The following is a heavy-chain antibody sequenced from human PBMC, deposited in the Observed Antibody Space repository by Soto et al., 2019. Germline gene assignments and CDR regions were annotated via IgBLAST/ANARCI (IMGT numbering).Heavy chain of an antibody. CDR3: AREMGACSDSSCYPGPYDS. V-gene: IGHV3-48*02. CDR2: ITSKSTTI. D-gene: IGHD3-16*01. J-gene: IGHJ5*02. CDR1: GFAFSSYS. Sequence: GGSLRLSCAASGFAFSSYSMNWVRQAPGQGLEWVSYITSKSTTIKYADSVKGRFTVSRDNAKNSLYLQLNSLRDEDTAVYYCAREMGACSDSSCYPGPYDSWGQGTLVTVSS.